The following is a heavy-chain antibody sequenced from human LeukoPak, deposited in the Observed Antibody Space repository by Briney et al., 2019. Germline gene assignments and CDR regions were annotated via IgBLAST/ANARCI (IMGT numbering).Heavy chain of an antibody. CDR3: ACRDLTSAWSFP. CDR2: IYPGDSRI. D-gene: IGHD2-2*01. Sequence: GESLKISCQGFGYSFTSYWIGWVRQMPGKGMEWMGVIYPGDSRIRYNPSFQGQVTISVDKSISTAYLQWVSLKASDTAMYYCACRDLTSAWSFPWGQGTLVTVSS. CDR1: GYSFTSYW. J-gene: IGHJ5*02. V-gene: IGHV5-51*01.